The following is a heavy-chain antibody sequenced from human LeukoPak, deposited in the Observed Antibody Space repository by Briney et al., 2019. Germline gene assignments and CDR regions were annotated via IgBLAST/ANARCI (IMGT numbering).Heavy chain of an antibody. J-gene: IGHJ6*04. Sequence: GGSLRLSCAASGFTFRTSGMNWVRQAPGKGLEWVSYISSSGTTISYAQSVKGRFTITRDNAQNSLTLHMNTLRADDTAVYYCAELGITMIGGVWGKGTAVTISS. CDR2: ISSSGTTI. CDR1: GFTFRTSG. D-gene: IGHD3-10*02. CDR3: AELGITMIGGV. V-gene: IGHV3-48*01.